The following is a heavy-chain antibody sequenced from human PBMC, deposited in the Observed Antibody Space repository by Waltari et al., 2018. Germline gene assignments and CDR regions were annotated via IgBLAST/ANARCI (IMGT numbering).Heavy chain of an antibody. D-gene: IGHD3-10*01. Sequence: QLQLQESGPGLVKPSETLSLTCTVSGGSISSSSYYWGWIRQPPGKGLEWIGSIYYSGSTYSNPSLKSRVTISVDTSKNQFSLKLSSVTAADTAVYYCARLGYYYGSGSPSWGQGTLVTVSS. CDR1: GGSISSSSYY. CDR3: ARLGYYYGSGSPS. V-gene: IGHV4-39*01. CDR2: IYYSGST. J-gene: IGHJ5*02.